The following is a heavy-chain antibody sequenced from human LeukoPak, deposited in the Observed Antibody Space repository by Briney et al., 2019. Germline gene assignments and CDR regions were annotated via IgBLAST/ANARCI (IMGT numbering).Heavy chain of an antibody. J-gene: IGHJ3*02. Sequence: SETLSLTCTVSGGSISSYYWSWIRQPPGKGLEWIGGIYHSGSTNYNPSLKSRVTISVDTSKNQFSLKQSSVTAADTAVYYCARAETSGWHFDIWGQGTMVTVSS. CDR2: IYHSGST. CDR3: ARAETSGWHFDI. D-gene: IGHD3-3*01. V-gene: IGHV4-59*01. CDR1: GGSISSYY.